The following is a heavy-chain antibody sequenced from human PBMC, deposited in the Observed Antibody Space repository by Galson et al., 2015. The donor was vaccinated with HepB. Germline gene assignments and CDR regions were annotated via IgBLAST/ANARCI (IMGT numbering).Heavy chain of an antibody. CDR2: ISAYNGNT. J-gene: IGHJ4*02. CDR1: GYTFTSYG. Sequence: SVKVSCKASGYTFTSYGISWVRQAPGQGLEWMGWISAYNGNTNYAQKLQGRVTMTTDTSTSTAYMELRSLRSDDTAVYYCARDLTSIAAAGKEVDYWGQGTLVTVSS. CDR3: ARDLTSIAAAGKEVDY. D-gene: IGHD6-13*01. V-gene: IGHV1-18*01.